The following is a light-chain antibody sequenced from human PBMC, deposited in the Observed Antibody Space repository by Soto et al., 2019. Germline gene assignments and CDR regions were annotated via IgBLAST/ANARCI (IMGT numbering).Light chain of an antibody. J-gene: IGLJ2*01. Sequence: QSVLTQPPSASGTPGQRVTIPCSGISSNIGSNTVNWYQQLPGTAPKLLIYSDNQRPSGVPDRFSGSKSGTSASLAISGLQSEDEANYYCAAWDDSLNGLWVFGGGTKLTVL. V-gene: IGLV1-44*01. CDR2: SDN. CDR1: SSNIGSNT. CDR3: AAWDDSLNGLWV.